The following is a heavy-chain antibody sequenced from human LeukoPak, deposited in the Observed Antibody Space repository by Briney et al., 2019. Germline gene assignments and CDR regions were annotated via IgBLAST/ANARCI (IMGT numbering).Heavy chain of an antibody. Sequence: GGSLRLSCAASGFTVSSTHMVWVRQALGKGLEWVSVTYTGGNSYYAGSVKGRFIISRDISKNTLYLQMNGLRAEDSALYYCARGGRGSAAVVAPRSFDIWGQGTMVTVSS. V-gene: IGHV3-53*01. CDR3: ARGGRGSAAVVAPRSFDI. D-gene: IGHD3-22*01. J-gene: IGHJ3*02. CDR1: GFTVSSTH. CDR2: TYTGGNS.